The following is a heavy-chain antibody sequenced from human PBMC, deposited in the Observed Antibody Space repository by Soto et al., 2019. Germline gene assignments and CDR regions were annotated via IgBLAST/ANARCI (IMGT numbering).Heavy chain of an antibody. V-gene: IGHV3-74*01. CDR2: INSDGSST. D-gene: IGHD3-22*01. CDR1: GFTFSSYW. CDR3: ARGIYYYDSSDAFDI. Sequence: GGSLRLSCAASGFTFSSYWMHWVRQAPGKGLVWVSRINSDGSSTSYADSVKGRFTISRDNSKNTLYLQMNSLRAEYTAVYYCARGIYYYDSSDAFDIWGQGTMVTVSS. J-gene: IGHJ3*02.